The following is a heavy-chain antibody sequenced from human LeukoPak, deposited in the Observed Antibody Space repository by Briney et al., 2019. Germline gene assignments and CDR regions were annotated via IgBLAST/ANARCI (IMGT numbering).Heavy chain of an antibody. J-gene: IGHJ3*02. CDR3: ARSYSGSYRDAFDI. CDR2: ISGSGGST. D-gene: IGHD1-26*01. Sequence: PGGSLRLSCAASGFTLSDYYMSWVRQAPGKGLECVSTISGSGGSTYYADSVKGRFSISRDNSKNTLYLQVTSLRADDTAVYFCARSYSGSYRDAFDIWGQGTMVTVSS. CDR1: GFTLSDYY. V-gene: IGHV3-23*01.